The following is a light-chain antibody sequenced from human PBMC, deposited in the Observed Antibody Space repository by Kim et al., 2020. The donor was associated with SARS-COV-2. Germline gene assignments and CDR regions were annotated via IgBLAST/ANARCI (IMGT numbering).Light chain of an antibody. CDR3: CSYAGSYTYV. Sequence: QSALTQPRSVSGSPGQSVTISCTGTSSDVGLYNYVSWYQQHPGKAPKLMIYDVSKRPSGVPDRFSGSKSGNTASLTISGLQADDETDYYCCSYAGSYTYVFGTGTKVTVL. J-gene: IGLJ1*01. CDR1: SSDVGLYNY. V-gene: IGLV2-11*01. CDR2: DVS.